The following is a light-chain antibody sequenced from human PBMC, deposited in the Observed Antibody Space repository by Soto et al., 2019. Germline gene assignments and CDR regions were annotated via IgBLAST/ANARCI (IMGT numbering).Light chain of an antibody. CDR2: GNS. J-gene: IGLJ1*01. CDR3: QSYDSSLSGSNV. Sequence: QSVLTQPPSVSGAPGQRVTISCTGSSSNIGAGYDVHWYQQLPGTAPRLLIYGNSKRPSGVPDRFSGSRSGTSASLAITGLHAEDEADYYCQSYDSSLSGSNVFGTGTEVTVL. V-gene: IGLV1-40*01. CDR1: SSNIGAGYD.